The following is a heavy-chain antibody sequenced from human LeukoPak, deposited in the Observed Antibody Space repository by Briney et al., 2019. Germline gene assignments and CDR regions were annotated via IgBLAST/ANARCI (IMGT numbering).Heavy chain of an antibody. Sequence: ASVKVSCKASGYTFTDYYMHWVRQAPGQGLEWMGWINPNSGGTSYAQKFQGRVTMTRDTSISTAYMELSRLRSDDTAVYYCARASRYYYDSSGPPTHYYYYGMDVWGQGTTVTVSS. D-gene: IGHD3-22*01. CDR1: GYTFTDYY. CDR2: INPNSGGT. J-gene: IGHJ6*02. CDR3: ARASRYYYDSSGPPTHYYYYGMDV. V-gene: IGHV1-2*02.